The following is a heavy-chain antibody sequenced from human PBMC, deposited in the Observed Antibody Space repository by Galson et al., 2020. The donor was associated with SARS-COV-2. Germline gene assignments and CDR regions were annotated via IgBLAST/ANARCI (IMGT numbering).Heavy chain of an antibody. CDR2: VNIDGTNT. D-gene: IGHD4-17*01. V-gene: IGHV3-74*01. CDR1: GFTFSNYW. CDR3: ASQGDYALGF. Sequence: GSLRLSCAASGFTFSNYWMHWVRQAPGKGLVWVSRVNIDGTNTIYADSVKGRFTISRDNAKNTLSLQMNSLRAEDTGVYYCASQGDYALGFWGQGTLVIVSS. J-gene: IGHJ4*02.